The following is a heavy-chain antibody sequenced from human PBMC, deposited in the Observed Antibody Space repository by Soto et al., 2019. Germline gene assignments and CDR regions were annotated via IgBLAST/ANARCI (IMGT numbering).Heavy chain of an antibody. Sequence: SVKVSCKASGYTFTSYGISWVRQAPGQGLEWMGRIIPILGIANYAQKFQGRVTITADKSTSTAYMELSSLRSEDTAVYYCARDGIVVVTAAWFDPWGQGTLVTVSS. CDR1: GYTFTSYG. CDR2: IIPILGIA. CDR3: ARDGIVVVTAAWFDP. J-gene: IGHJ5*02. V-gene: IGHV1-69*04. D-gene: IGHD2-21*02.